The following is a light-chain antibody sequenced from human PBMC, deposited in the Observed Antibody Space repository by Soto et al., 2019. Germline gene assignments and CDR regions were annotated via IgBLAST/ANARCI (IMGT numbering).Light chain of an antibody. CDR3: RQRNNCPLT. CDR2: DAS. CDR1: QSVSSY. Sequence: EIVLTQSPATLSLSPGDRATLSCRASQSVSSYLVWYQQKPGQAPRLLIYDASTRATGIPARFSGSGSGTEFSPTITTRVPEDFSAVYCRQRNNCPLTFGGGTKVEIK. J-gene: IGKJ4*01. V-gene: IGKV3-11*01.